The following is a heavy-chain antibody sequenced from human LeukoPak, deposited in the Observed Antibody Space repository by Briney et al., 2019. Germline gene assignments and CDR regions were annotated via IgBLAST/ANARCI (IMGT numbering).Heavy chain of an antibody. CDR1: GFTFSSYS. CDR3: STMDGPLSTTPPLDY. V-gene: IGHV3-15*01. Sequence: PGGSLRLSCAASGFTFSSYSMNWVRQAPGKGLEWVGRVKSKIDGGTTDYAEPVKGRFTISRDDSQNTLYLQMNSLKIEDTAVYYCSTMDGPLSTTPPLDYWGQGTLVTVSS. J-gene: IGHJ4*02. CDR2: VKSKIDGGTT. D-gene: IGHD1-26*01.